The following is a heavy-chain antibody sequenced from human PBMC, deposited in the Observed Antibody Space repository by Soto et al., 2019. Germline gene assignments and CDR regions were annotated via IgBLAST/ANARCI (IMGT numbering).Heavy chain of an antibody. CDR1: GGTFSSYA. Sequence: QVQLVQSGAEVKKPGSSVKVSCKASGGTFSSYAISWVRQAPGPGLEWMGGIIPIFGTANYAQKFQGRVRITADESTSTAYMELSSLTSEYTAVYYFARARLEFSYYCGMDVWGQGTTVTVSS. CDR2: IIPIFGTA. J-gene: IGHJ6*02. D-gene: IGHD1-1*01. CDR3: ARARLEFSYYCGMDV. V-gene: IGHV1-69*01.